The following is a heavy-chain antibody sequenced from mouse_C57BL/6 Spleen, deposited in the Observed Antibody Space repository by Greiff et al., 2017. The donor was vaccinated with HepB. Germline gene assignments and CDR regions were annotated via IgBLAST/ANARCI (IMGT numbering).Heavy chain of an antibody. V-gene: IGHV5-4*01. CDR3: ARDLWYPYYAMDY. CDR2: ISDGGSYT. CDR1: GFTFSSYA. Sequence: EVQGVESGGGLVKPGGSLKLSCAASGFTFSSYAMSWVRQTPEKRLEWVATISDGGSYTYYPDNVKGRFTISRDNAKNNLYLQMSHLKSEDTAMYYCARDLWYPYYAMDYWGQGTSVTVSS. D-gene: IGHD1-1*02. J-gene: IGHJ4*01.